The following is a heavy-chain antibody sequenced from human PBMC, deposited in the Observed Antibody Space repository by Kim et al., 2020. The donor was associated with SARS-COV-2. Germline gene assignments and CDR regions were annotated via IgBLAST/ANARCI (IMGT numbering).Heavy chain of an antibody. J-gene: IGHJ4*02. Sequence: YAASVKGRYTISSDKSKNTLYLQMNSLRAEDTAVYYCAKDLRYSSTWFGGQGTLVTVSS. CDR3: AKDLRYSSTWF. D-gene: IGHD6-13*01. V-gene: IGHV3-23*01.